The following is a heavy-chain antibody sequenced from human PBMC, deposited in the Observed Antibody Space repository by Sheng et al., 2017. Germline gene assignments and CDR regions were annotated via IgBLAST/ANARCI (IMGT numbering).Heavy chain of an antibody. CDR3: ARDRLTHPKRYFDL. V-gene: IGHV4-39*07. CDR2: IYYSGTT. Sequence: QLQLQESGPGLVKPSETLSLTCTVSGGSISSTTYYWGWIRQPPGKSLDWIGTIYYSGTTYYNPSLKSRVTISVDTSKNQFSLNLSSVTAADTAVYYCARDRLTHPKRYFDLWGRGTLVTVS. D-gene: IGHD3-9*01. CDR1: GGSISSTTYY. J-gene: IGHJ2*01.